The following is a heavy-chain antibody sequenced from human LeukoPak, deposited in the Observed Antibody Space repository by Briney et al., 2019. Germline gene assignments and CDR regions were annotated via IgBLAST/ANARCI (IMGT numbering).Heavy chain of an antibody. Sequence: GASVKVSCKASGGTFSSYAISWVRQAPEQGLEWMGRIIPILGIANYAQKFQGRVTITADKSTSTAYMELSSLRSEDTAVYYCASRLRSIAARSGDYWGQGTLVTVSS. D-gene: IGHD6-6*01. V-gene: IGHV1-69*04. CDR2: IIPILGIA. J-gene: IGHJ4*02. CDR3: ASRLRSIAARSGDY. CDR1: GGTFSSYA.